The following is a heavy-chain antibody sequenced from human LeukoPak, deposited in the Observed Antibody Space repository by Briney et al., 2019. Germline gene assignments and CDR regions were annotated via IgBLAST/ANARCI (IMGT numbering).Heavy chain of an antibody. V-gene: IGHV4-39*01. CDR1: GGSISSSSYY. J-gene: IGHJ4*02. Sequence: SETLSLTCSVSGGSISSSSYYWGWIRQPPGKGLEWIGSIFYSGSTYYNPSLKSRVTISVDTSKNQFSLKLSSVTAADAAVYYCARRLGTTHFDYWGQGTLVAVSS. D-gene: IGHD1-7*01. CDR3: ARRLGTTHFDY. CDR2: IFYSGST.